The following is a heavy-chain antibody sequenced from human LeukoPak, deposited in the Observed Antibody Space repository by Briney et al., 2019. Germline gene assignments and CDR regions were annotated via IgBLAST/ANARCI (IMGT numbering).Heavy chain of an antibody. V-gene: IGHV3-23*01. J-gene: IGHJ6*02. D-gene: IGHD3-10*01. CDR2: ISGSGGST. CDR3: ANGGIRVAYYCYGMDV. CDR1: GFTFSSYA. Sequence: GGSLRLSCAASGFTFSSYAMSWVRQAPGKGLEWVSAISGSGGSTYYADSVKGRFTISRDNSKNTLYLQMNSLRAEDTAVYYCANGGIRVAYYCYGMDVWGQGTTVTVSS.